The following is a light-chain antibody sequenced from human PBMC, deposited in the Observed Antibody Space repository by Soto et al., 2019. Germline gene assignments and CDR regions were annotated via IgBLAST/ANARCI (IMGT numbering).Light chain of an antibody. Sequence: EIVMTPSPATLAVSPGEIATLSCSASQSASSYLAWYQQKPGQAPRLLIYDAYNRATGIPPRFSGSGSGTDFTLTISSLEPEDSAVYYCQKRHMWPIKFGQGTRLEIK. J-gene: IGKJ5*01. CDR3: QKRHMWPIK. CDR1: QSASSY. V-gene: IGKV3-11*01. CDR2: DAY.